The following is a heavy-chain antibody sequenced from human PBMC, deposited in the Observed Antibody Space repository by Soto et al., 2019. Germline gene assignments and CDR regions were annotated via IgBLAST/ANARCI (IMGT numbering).Heavy chain of an antibody. D-gene: IGHD2-2*01. CDR2: IKQDGSEK. CDR3: ARTSGRGFWVPAATFDY. Sequence: EVQLVESGGGLVQPGGSLRLSCAASGFTFSSYWMSWVRQAPGKGLEWVANIKQDGSEKYYVDSVKGRFTISGDNAKNSLYLQMNSLRGEDTAVYYCARTSGRGFWVPAATFDYWGQGSLVTVSS. J-gene: IGHJ4*02. CDR1: GFTFSSYW. V-gene: IGHV3-7*01.